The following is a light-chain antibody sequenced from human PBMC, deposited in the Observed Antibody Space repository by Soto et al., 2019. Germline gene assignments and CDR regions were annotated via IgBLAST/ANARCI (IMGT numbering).Light chain of an antibody. CDR2: GNS. V-gene: IGLV1-40*01. CDR1: SSNIGAGYD. CDR3: QSYDSSLSGFWV. J-gene: IGLJ3*02. Sequence: QAVVTQPPSVSGAPGHRVTISCTGSSSNIGAGYDVHWYQQLPGTAPKLLIYGNSNRPSGVPDRFSGSKSGTSASLAITGLQAEDEADYYCQSYDSSLSGFWVFGGGTKLTVL.